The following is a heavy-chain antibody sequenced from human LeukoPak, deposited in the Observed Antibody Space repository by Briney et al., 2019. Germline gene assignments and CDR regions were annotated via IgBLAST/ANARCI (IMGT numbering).Heavy chain of an antibody. CDR3: ARGFSSGWYWFDY. D-gene: IGHD6-19*01. V-gene: IGHV1-2*02. CDR2: INPNSGGT. Sequence: ASVKVSCKASGYTFTGYYMHWVRQAPGQGLEWMGWINPNSGGTNYAQKFQGRVTMTRDTSISTAYMELSRLRSADTAVYYCARGFSSGWYWFDYWGQGTLVTVSS. CDR1: GYTFTGYY. J-gene: IGHJ4*02.